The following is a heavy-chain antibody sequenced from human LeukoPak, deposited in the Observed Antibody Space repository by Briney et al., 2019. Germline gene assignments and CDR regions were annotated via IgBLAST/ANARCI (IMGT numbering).Heavy chain of an antibody. CDR1: GGSISSGDYY. J-gene: IGHJ4*02. D-gene: IGHD5-18*01. V-gene: IGHV4-30-4*02. CDR3: ARARGYSYGEVLEN. Sequence: SDTLSLTCTVSGGSISSGDYYWSWIRQPPGEGLEWIGYIYYSGSTYYHPSLKSRVTISVDTSKNQFSLKLSSVTAADTAVYYCARARGYSYGEVLENWGQGTLVTVSS. CDR2: IYYSGST.